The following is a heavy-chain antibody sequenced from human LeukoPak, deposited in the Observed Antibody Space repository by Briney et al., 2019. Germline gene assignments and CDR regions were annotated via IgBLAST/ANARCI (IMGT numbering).Heavy chain of an antibody. CDR1: GYTFTGYY. D-gene: IGHD3-22*01. J-gene: IGHJ4*02. Sequence: ASVKVSCEASGYTFTGYYMHWVRQAPGQGLEWMGWINPNSGGTNYAQKFQGRVTMTRDTSISTAYMELSRLRSDDTAVYYCARKGDDSSGYLFDYWGQGTLVTVSS. V-gene: IGHV1-2*02. CDR3: ARKGDDSSGYLFDY. CDR2: INPNSGGT.